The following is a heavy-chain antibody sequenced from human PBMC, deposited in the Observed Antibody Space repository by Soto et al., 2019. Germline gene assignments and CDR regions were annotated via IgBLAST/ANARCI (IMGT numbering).Heavy chain of an antibody. CDR3: ASDTGTYPEYFRI. CDR2: AYYGSESSH. Sequence: ASETLSLTCVISGGDVSNNRAAWNWIRQSPSRGLEWLGRAYYGSESSHDIATGMEGLMTIQPDTSKNYVSHHLHFVTPETAAIYFGASDTGTYPEYFRIWGQGTPVTVSS. V-gene: IGHV6-1*01. J-gene: IGHJ1*01. CDR1: GGDVSNNRAA. D-gene: IGHD1-1*01.